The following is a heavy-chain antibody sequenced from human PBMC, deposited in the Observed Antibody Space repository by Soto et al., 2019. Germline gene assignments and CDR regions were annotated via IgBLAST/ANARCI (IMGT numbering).Heavy chain of an antibody. V-gene: IGHV1-69*01. CDR1: GGTLRSHA. Sequence: QVQLVQSGAEVKKPGSSVRVSCKASGGTLRSHAINWVRQAPGQGLEWMGGIIPIFGSPNYAQKFQGRVTITAEESSITAYMELSSLRSEDTAVYYFSGTVEIPYYHWIDSWGQGNPVTVS. D-gene: IGHD3-22*01. CDR3: SGTVEIPYYHWIDS. CDR2: IIPIFGSP. J-gene: IGHJ4*02.